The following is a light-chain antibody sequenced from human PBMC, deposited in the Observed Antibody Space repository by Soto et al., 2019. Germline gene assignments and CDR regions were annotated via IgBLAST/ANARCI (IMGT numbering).Light chain of an antibody. Sequence: DIQMTQSPSSLSASVGDRVTIPCRASQSISNYLSWYQQIPGKAPKLLIYAASTLRSGVSSRFSGSGSGTDFTLTISSLQPEDFATYYCKQSYRTPWTFGQGTKVEIK. J-gene: IGKJ1*01. CDR2: AAS. CDR1: QSISNY. CDR3: KQSYRTPWT. V-gene: IGKV1-39*01.